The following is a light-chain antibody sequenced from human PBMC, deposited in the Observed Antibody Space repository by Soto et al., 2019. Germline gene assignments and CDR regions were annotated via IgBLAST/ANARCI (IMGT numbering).Light chain of an antibody. CDR3: QQYGSSRWT. J-gene: IGKJ1*01. V-gene: IGKV3-20*01. Sequence: EIVLTQSPGTLSLSPGERATLSCRASQSVSSSYLAWYQQKPGQAPRLLIYGASSSATGIPDRFSGSGSGTDFTLTISSLEPEDVSVYYCQQYGSSRWTFGQGTKVEIK. CDR2: GAS. CDR1: QSVSSSY.